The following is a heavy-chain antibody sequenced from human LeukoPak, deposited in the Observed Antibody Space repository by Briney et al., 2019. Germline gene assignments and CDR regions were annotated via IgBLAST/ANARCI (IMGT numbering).Heavy chain of an antibody. CDR1: GYTFTGYY. Sequence: ASVKVSCKASGYTFTGYYMHWVRQAPGQGLEWMGWINPNSGGTNYAQKFQGRVTMTRDMSISTAYMELSRLRSDDTAVYYCARVFALAQWLVPFDYWGQGTLVSVSS. D-gene: IGHD6-19*01. CDR2: INPNSGGT. V-gene: IGHV1-2*02. J-gene: IGHJ4*02. CDR3: ARVFALAQWLVPFDY.